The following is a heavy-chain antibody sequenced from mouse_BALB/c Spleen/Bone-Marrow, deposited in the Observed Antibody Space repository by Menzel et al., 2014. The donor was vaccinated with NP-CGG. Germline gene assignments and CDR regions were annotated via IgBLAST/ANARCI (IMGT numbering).Heavy chain of an antibody. CDR2: IHPGSGGT. CDR1: GSAFSNYL. D-gene: IGHD4-1*01. V-gene: IGHV1-54*01. J-gene: IGHJ1*01. Sequence: LVESGAELVRTGTSVQVSCTASGSAFSNYLIEWVKQRPGQGVEWIGVIHPGSGGTNYNEKFKGKATLTADKSSSTAYMQLSSLTSDDSAVYFCARDWDWYFDVWGAGTTVTVSS. CDR3: ARDWDWYFDV.